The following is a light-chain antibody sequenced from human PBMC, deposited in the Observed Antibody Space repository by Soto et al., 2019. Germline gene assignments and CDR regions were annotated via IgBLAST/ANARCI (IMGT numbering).Light chain of an antibody. V-gene: IGLV2-14*03. Sequence: QSVLSQPASVSGSPGQSITISCDGTSADIGGQDYVSWYQRHPGKAPKLLIYDVTKRPSGVSRRFSGSKSGNSASLTFSGHQAEDECDYFCSSYSAGNTLVLFGGGTKLTVL. J-gene: IGLJ2*01. CDR3: SSYSAGNTLVL. CDR2: DVT. CDR1: SADIGGQDY.